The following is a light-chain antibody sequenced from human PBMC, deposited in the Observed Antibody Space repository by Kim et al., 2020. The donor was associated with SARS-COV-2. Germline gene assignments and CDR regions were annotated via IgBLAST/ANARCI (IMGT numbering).Light chain of an antibody. Sequence: EIVMTQSPATLSVSPGERATLFCRASQTVSSKLAWYQQTPGQAPRLLISDASTRATGIPARFSATGSGTDFTLTINSLQSEDSAVYFCQQYDSWVTFGGGTKVEIK. CDR1: QTVSSK. V-gene: IGKV3D-15*01. CDR2: DAS. J-gene: IGKJ4*01. CDR3: QQYDSWVT.